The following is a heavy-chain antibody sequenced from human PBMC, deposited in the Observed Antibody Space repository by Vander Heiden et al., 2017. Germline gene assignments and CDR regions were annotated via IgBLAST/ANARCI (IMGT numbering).Heavy chain of an antibody. CDR3: AREAYSSGFTDN. D-gene: IGHD6-19*01. CDR2: IKQDGSEK. J-gene: IGHJ4*02. Sequence: VQLVESGGGLVQPGGSLRLSCASPGFTFSSYWMSWVRQAPGKGLEWVANIKQDGSEKYYVDSVKGRFTISRDNAKNSLYLQMNSLRAEDTAVYYCAREAYSSGFTDNWGQGTLVTVSS. CDR1: GFTFSSYW. V-gene: IGHV3-7*01.